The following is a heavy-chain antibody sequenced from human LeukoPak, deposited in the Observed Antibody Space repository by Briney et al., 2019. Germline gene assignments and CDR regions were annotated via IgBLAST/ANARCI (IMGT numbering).Heavy chain of an antibody. D-gene: IGHD3-10*01. CDR1: GFTFSSYA. CDR2: ISGSGGST. CDR3: ARDSYSGSGSYYFFDY. Sequence: GGSLRLSCAASGFTFSSYAMSWVRQAPGKGLEWVSAISGSGGSTYYADSVKGRFTISRDNSKNTLYLQMNSLRAEDTAVYYCARDSYSGSGSYYFFDYWGQGTLVTVSS. J-gene: IGHJ4*02. V-gene: IGHV3-23*01.